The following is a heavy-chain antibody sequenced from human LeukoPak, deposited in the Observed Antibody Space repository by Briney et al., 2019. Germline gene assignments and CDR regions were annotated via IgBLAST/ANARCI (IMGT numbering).Heavy chain of an antibody. CDR1: GFTFSADA. CDR2: ISAGGTST. J-gene: IGHJ4*02. V-gene: IGHV3-23*01. D-gene: IGHD6-13*01. Sequence: GGSLRLSCAASGFTFSADAMGWVRQAPGKGLEWVSAISAGGTSTYYADSVKGRFSISRDNSKNTFYLQMNGLRAEDTAIYYCAKAIAETGKPVFDYWGQGALVTVSS. CDR3: AKAIAETGKPVFDY.